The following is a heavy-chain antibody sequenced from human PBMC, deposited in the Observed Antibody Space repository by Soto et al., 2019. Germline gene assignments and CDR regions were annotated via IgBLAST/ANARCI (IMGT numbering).Heavy chain of an antibody. D-gene: IGHD6-19*01. CDR3: AKVDRYSSGWSYYAPEYSHYAMDV. Sequence: EVQLLESGGDLVQPGGSLRLSCDASGFTFDIYALSWVRQTPGKGLEWVAAISGSGDYTYYSDSVKGRFTISRDNSKNTLSVQMNHMGVEHTPIYYCAKVDRYSSGWSYYAPEYSHYAMDVWGQGTKVTVSS. J-gene: IGHJ6*01. CDR2: ISGSGDYT. CDR1: GFTFDIYA. V-gene: IGHV3-23*01.